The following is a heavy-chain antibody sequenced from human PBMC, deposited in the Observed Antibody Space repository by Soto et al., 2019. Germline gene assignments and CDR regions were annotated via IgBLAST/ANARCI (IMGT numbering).Heavy chain of an antibody. V-gene: IGHV1-18*01. Sequence: ASVKVSCEASGYTFTRYYINWVRQAPGQGLEWMGWISAYNGNTNYAQKLQGRVTMTTDTSTSTAYMELRSLRSDDTAVYYCARVGVSGSYYRPYYFDYWGQGTLVTVSS. J-gene: IGHJ4*02. CDR1: GYTFTRYY. D-gene: IGHD1-26*01. CDR3: ARVGVSGSYYRPYYFDY. CDR2: ISAYNGNT.